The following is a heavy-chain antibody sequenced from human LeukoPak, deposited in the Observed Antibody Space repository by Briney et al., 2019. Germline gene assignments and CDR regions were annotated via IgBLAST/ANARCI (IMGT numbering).Heavy chain of an antibody. CDR3: ARDLLEWYFDY. D-gene: IGHD3-3*01. CDR2: IYSGGST. V-gene: IGHV3-66*01. CDR1: GFTFSNYA. Sequence: PGRSLRLSCAASGFTFSNYAMHWVRQTPGKGLEWVSVIYSGGSTYYADSVKGRFTISRDNSKNTLYLQMNSLRAEDTAVYYCARDLLEWYFDYWGQGTLVTVSS. J-gene: IGHJ4*02.